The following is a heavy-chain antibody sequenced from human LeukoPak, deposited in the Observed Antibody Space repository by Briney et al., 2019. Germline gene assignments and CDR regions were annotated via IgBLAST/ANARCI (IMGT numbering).Heavy chain of an antibody. CDR3: ARADDYRHYYYYMDV. Sequence: SETLSLTCAVYGGSFSGYYWSWIRQPPGKGLEWIGEINHSGSTNYNPSLKSRVTISVDTSKNQFSLKLSSVTAADTAVYYCARADDYRHYYYYMDVWGKGTTVTVSS. CDR2: INHSGST. V-gene: IGHV4-34*01. J-gene: IGHJ6*03. CDR1: GGSFSGYY. D-gene: IGHD4-11*01.